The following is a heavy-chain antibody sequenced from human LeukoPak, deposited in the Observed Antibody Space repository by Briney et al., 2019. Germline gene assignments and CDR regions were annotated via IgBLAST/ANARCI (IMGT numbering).Heavy chain of an antibody. J-gene: IGHJ6*03. Sequence: ASVKVSCKASGYTFTGYYMHWVRQAPGQGLEWMGWINPNSGGTNYAQKFQGRVTMTRDTSISTAYMELSRLRSDDTAVYYCAREAGAGTWYYNYYYMDVWGKGTTVTISS. CDR2: INPNSGGT. CDR1: GYTFTGYY. V-gene: IGHV1-2*02. D-gene: IGHD6-13*01. CDR3: AREAGAGTWYYNYYYMDV.